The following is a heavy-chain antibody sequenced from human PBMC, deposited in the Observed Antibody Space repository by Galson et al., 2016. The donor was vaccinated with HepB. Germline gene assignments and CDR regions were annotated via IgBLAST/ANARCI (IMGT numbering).Heavy chain of an antibody. V-gene: IGHV3-23*01. Sequence: SLRLSCAASGVICSTCGTAWVRQAPGKGLEWVSSISGDGINTHYADSVKGRFIISRDNSNKMVQLQMKSLRAEDTAVYYCAKDAGEAIMFDSWGHGTLVPVSS. J-gene: IGHJ5*01. CDR2: ISGDGINT. D-gene: IGHD2-21*01. CDR3: AKDAGEAIMFDS. CDR1: GVICSTCG.